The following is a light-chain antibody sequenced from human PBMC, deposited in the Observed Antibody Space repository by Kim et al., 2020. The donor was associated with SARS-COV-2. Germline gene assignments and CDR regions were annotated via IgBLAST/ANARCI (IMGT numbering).Light chain of an antibody. Sequence: LAPGEPATLSCRANDTVRDTYWALFQQRPGLAPMLLIYGASTRATDIPDSFSGSGSGTDFTLTISRLETEDFAVYYCQQYGSSPQTFGQGTKLEI. CDR1: DTVRDTY. CDR2: GAS. V-gene: IGKV3-20*01. CDR3: QQYGSSPQT. J-gene: IGKJ2*01.